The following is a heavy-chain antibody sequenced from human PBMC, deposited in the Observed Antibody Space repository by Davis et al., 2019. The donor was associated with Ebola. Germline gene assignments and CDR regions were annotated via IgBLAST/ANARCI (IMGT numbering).Heavy chain of an antibody. D-gene: IGHD4-17*01. J-gene: IGHJ3*02. V-gene: IGHV5-10-1*01. CDR2: IDATDSST. CDR3: ARIGDQDAFDI. CDR1: GYTFTNYW. Sequence: GESLKISCKGSGYTFTNYWVIWVRQMPGKGLEWMGKIDATDSSTKYSPSFQGHVTFSADKSISTVYLQWSGLKASDTATYYCARIGDQDAFDIWGQGTLVTVSS.